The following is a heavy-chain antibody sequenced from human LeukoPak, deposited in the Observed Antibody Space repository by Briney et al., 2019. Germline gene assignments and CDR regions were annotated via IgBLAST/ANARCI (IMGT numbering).Heavy chain of an antibody. V-gene: IGHV3-23*01. Sequence: GGSLRLSCAASGFTFSSYAMSWVRQAPGKGLEWVSAISGSGGSTYYADSVKGRFTISRDNAKNSLYLQMNSLRAEDTAVYYCARVRSSSWTLFDYWGQGTLVTVSS. CDR2: ISGSGGST. CDR1: GFTFSSYA. D-gene: IGHD6-13*01. J-gene: IGHJ4*02. CDR3: ARVRSSSWTLFDY.